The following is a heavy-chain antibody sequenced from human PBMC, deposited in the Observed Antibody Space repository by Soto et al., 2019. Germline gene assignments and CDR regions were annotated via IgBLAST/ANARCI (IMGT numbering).Heavy chain of an antibody. J-gene: IGHJ4*02. CDR1: GYSFTSYW. V-gene: IGHV5-10-1*01. Sequence: PGESLKISCKGSGYSFTSYWISWVRQMPGKGLEWMGRIDPSDSYTNYSPSFQGHVTISADKSISTAYLQWSSLKASDTAMYYCARHPLNFWSGYHNDYWGQGTLVTVSS. CDR3: ARHPLNFWSGYHNDY. D-gene: IGHD3-3*01. CDR2: IDPSDSYT.